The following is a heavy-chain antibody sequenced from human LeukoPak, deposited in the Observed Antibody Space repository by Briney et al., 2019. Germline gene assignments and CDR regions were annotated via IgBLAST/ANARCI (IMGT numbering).Heavy chain of an antibody. D-gene: IGHD6-13*01. J-gene: IGHJ4*02. Sequence: PGGSLRLSCAASGFTFRSQFSRQWMGWVRQAPGKGLEGLANINQDGSEKYYLDSVKCRFTISRDNAKNSLYLQMNSLRAEDTAVYYCAREGFGSSWPGSGGDFDYWGQGTLVTVSS. V-gene: IGHV3-7*01. CDR2: INQDGSEK. CDR3: AREGFGSSWPGSGGDFDY. CDR1: GFTFRSQFSRQW.